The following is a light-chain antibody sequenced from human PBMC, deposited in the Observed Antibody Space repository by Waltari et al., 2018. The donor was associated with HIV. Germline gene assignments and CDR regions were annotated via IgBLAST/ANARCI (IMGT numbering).Light chain of an antibody. V-gene: IGLV1-40*01. CDR2: GNK. CDR1: SSTIGADYD. J-gene: IGLJ2*01. CDR3: QSYDISLSASVV. Sequence: QSMLTQPPSVSGAPGQRATITCTGSSSTIGADYDVHWYQQIPGTAPKLLISGNKNRPSGVPDRFSASKSGTSASLTISGLQAEDEADYFCQSYDISLSASVVFGGGTRLTVL.